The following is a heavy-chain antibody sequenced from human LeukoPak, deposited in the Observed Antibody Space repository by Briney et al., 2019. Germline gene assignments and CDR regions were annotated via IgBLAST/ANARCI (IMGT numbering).Heavy chain of an antibody. J-gene: IGHJ4*02. CDR3: ASYGDYVYYFDY. CDR2: SYYSGST. D-gene: IGHD4-17*01. CDR1: GVSISSSSYY. V-gene: IGHV4-39*07. Sequence: SETLSLTCTVSGVSISSSSYYWGWLRQPPGKGLEWIGSSYYSGSTYYNPSIKSRVTISVDTTKNQFSLKLSSVTAADTAVYYCASYGDYVYYFDYWGQGTLVTVSS.